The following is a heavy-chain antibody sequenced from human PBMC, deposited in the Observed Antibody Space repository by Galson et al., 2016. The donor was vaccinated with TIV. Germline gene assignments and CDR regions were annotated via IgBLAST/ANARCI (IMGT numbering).Heavy chain of an antibody. J-gene: IGHJ4*02. V-gene: IGHV4-61*09. CDR3: ARGLTSSSWSRCYFDN. CDR1: DDSFSTNSYY. CDR2: ISTTGTT. Sequence: LSLTCTVSDDSFSTNSYYWTWIRRPAGEGLEWIGYISTTGTTNYNPSLKSRVAISMDTSKSHFSLRFSSVTAADTALYFCARGLTSSSWSRCYFDNWGQGKLVPVSS. D-gene: IGHD6-13*01.